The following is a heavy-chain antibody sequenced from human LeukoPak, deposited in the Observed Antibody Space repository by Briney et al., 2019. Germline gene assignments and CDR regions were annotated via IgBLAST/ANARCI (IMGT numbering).Heavy chain of an antibody. CDR2: IYYSGST. J-gene: IGHJ6*02. CDR1: GGSISSYY. V-gene: IGHV4-59*01. Sequence: SETLSLTCTVSGGSISSYYWSWIRQPPGKGLEWIGYIYYSGSTNYNPSLKSRVTISVDTSKNQFSLKLSSVTAADTAVYYCARVAYYGSGNYGMDVWGQGTTVTVSS. D-gene: IGHD3-10*01. CDR3: ARVAYYGSGNYGMDV.